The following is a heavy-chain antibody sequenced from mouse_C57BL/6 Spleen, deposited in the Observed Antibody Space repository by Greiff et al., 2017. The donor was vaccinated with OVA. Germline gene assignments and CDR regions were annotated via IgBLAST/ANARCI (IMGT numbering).Heavy chain of an antibody. CDR1: GYTFTSYW. CDR2: IDPSDSYT. CDR3: ARIYDGYHYFDY. D-gene: IGHD2-3*01. V-gene: IGHV1-69*01. Sequence: QVQLKQPGAELVMPGASVKLSCKASGYTFTSYWMHWVKQRPGQGLEWIGEIDPSDSYTNYNQKFKGKSTLTVDKSSSTAYMQLSSLTSEDSAVYYCARIYDGYHYFDYWGQGTTLTVSS. J-gene: IGHJ2*01.